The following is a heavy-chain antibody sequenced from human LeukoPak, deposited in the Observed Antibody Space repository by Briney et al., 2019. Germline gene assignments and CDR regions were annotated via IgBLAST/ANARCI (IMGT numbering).Heavy chain of an antibody. CDR2: ISSSSSYI. V-gene: IGHV3-21*01. Sequence: GGSLRLSCAASGFAFSTYSMIWVRQAPGKGLEWVSSISSSSSYIYYADSVKGRFTISRDNAKNSLYLQMNSLRAEDTAVYYCARRNDFWFDPWGQGTLVTVSS. CDR1: GFAFSTYS. CDR3: ARRNDFWFDP. D-gene: IGHD3-3*01. J-gene: IGHJ5*02.